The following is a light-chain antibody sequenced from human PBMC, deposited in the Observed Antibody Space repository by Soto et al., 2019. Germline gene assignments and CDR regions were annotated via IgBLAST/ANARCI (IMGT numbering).Light chain of an antibody. CDR1: QDISNC. V-gene: IGKV1-27*01. CDR2: AAS. J-gene: IGKJ4*01. CDR3: QRYDDAPLT. Sequence: DIQMTQSPSSLSASVGDRVTMTCRASQDISNCLVWYQQQPGKVPKLLIYAASTLHSGVPSRFSGSGSGTDFTLTISSLQPEDIGTYYCQRYDDAPLTFGGGTKVDIK.